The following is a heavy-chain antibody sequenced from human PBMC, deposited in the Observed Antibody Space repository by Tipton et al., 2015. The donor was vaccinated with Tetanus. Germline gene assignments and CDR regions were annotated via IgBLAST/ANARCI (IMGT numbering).Heavy chain of an antibody. CDR3: ARLREIVSRSGWAFDY. D-gene: IGHD5/OR15-5a*01. V-gene: IGHV4-39*01. Sequence: LRLSCTVSGGSISSSSYYWGWIRQPPGKGLEWIGSMSYSGRTYYNPSLKSRVTISVDTSKNQFSLKLSSVTAADTAVYYCARLREIVSRSGWAFDYWGQGILVTVSS. CDR2: MSYSGRT. CDR1: GGSISSSSYY. J-gene: IGHJ4*02.